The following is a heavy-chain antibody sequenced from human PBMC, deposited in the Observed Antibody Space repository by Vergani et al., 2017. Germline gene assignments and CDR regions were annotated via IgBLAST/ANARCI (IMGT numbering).Heavy chain of an antibody. CDR1: GFTFSNYD. D-gene: IGHD3-10*02. CDR2: IRSDASNK. Sequence: QVQLVESGGGVVQPGRSLRISCAASGFTFSNYDMHWARQAPGKGLEWVAFIRSDASNKYYGDSVKGRFTISRDNSKNTLYLQMNSLRAEDTAVYYCGGLAVFDYWGQGTLVTVSS. V-gene: IGHV3-30*02. CDR3: GGLAVFDY. J-gene: IGHJ4*02.